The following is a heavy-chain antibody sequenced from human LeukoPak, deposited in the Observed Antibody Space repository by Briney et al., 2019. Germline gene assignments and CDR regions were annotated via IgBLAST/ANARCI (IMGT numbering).Heavy chain of an antibody. Sequence: PGGSLRLSCAASGFTVSSNYMSWVRQAPGKGLEWVSALSGNDAKTYYADSVKGRFTISRDNSGNTPYLQMNRLRAEDTAIYFCAKDLNYAFDYWGQGALVTVSS. D-gene: IGHD1-7*01. CDR1: GFTVSSNY. J-gene: IGHJ4*02. V-gene: IGHV3-23*01. CDR2: LSGNDAKT. CDR3: AKDLNYAFDY.